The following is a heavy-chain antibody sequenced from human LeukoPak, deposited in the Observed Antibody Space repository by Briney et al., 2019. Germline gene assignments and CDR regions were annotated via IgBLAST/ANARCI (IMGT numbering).Heavy chain of an antibody. CDR1: GYTFTSYG. J-gene: IGHJ4*02. CDR2: ISAYNGNT. Sequence: ASVQGSCKASGYTFTSYGISWVRQAPGQGLEWMGWISAYNGNTNYAQKLQGRVTMTTDTSTSTASMELRSLRSDDTAVYYCATESLGYCSGGSCQEGYWGQGTLVTVSS. D-gene: IGHD2-15*01. CDR3: ATESLGYCSGGSCQEGY. V-gene: IGHV1-18*01.